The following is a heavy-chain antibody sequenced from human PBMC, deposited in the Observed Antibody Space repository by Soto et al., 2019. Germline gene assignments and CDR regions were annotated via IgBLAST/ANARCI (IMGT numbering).Heavy chain of an antibody. V-gene: IGHV3-48*03. CDR2: ISSSGSTI. J-gene: IGHJ6*01. Sequence: EVQLVESGGGLVQPGGSLRLSCAASGFTFSSYEMNWVRQAPGKGLEWVSYISSSGSTIYYADSVKGRFTISRDNAKNSLYLQMNSLRAEDTAVYYCARDGPAAVSDYYDGMDVWGQGTTVTVSS. D-gene: IGHD2-2*01. CDR3: ARDGPAAVSDYYDGMDV. CDR1: GFTFSSYE.